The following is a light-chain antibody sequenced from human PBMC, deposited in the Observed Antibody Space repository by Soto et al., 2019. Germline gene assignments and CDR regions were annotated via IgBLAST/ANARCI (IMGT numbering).Light chain of an antibody. CDR1: ISDVGGYNF. Sequence: QSVLTHPASVSGSPGQSITISCTGTISDVGGYNFVSWYQQYPGKAPKLMICDVSNRPSGVSNRFSGSKSGNTASLTISGLQAEDEADYYCSSFTGSNYVFGTGTKV. J-gene: IGLJ1*01. CDR2: DVS. V-gene: IGLV2-14*03. CDR3: SSFTGSNYV.